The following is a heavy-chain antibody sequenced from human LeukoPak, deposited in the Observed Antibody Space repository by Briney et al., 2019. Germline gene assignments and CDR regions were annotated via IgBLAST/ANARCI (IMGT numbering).Heavy chain of an antibody. CDR2: ISSSGSTI. CDR3: ARGSSSGFADY. J-gene: IGHJ4*02. V-gene: IGHV3-48*03. D-gene: IGHD6-19*01. Sequence: PGGSLRLSCAASGFTFSSYEMNWVRQAPGRGLEWVSFISSSGSTIYYADSVKGRFTISRDNAKNSLYLQMNSLRAEDTAVYYCARGSSSGFADYWGQGTLVTVSS. CDR1: GFTFSSYE.